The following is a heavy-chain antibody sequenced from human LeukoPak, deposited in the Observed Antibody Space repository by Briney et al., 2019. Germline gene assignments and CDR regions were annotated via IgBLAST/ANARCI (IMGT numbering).Heavy chain of an antibody. CDR1: GGSFSGYY. J-gene: IGHJ6*03. Sequence: PSETLSLTCAVYGGSFSGYYCSWIRQPPGKGLEWIGEINHSGSTNYNPSLKSRVTISVDTSKNQFSLKLSSVTAADTAVYYCARILRRNKPVGYYMAVWGKGTTVTVSS. V-gene: IGHV4-34*01. CDR2: INHSGST. D-gene: IGHD2-8*01. CDR3: ARILRRNKPVGYYMAV.